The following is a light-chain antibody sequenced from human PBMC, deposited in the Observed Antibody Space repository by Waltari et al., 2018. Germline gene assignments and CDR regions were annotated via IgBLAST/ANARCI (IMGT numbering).Light chain of an antibody. CDR2: AAS. CDR1: QRVSKY. J-gene: IGKJ1*01. CDR3: QNHERLPAT. V-gene: IGKV3-20*01. Sequence: IVLTQSPGTLSLSPGERATLSCRARQRVSKYLAWYQQRPGQAPRHLIYAASTRATGIPDRFSGSGFGTDFSLTISRLEPEDFAVYYCQNHERLPATFGQGTKVEIK.